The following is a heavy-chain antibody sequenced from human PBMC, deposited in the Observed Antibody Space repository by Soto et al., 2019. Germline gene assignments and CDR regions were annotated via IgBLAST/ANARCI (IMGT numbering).Heavy chain of an antibody. D-gene: IGHD6-19*01. CDR2: ISSSSYI. CDR1: GFTFSSYI. J-gene: IGHJ4*02. CDR3: ARLGQSSGWYVLEDY. Sequence: GGSLRRAWAASGFTFSSYIMNWGRQAPGKGLEWVSSISSSSYIYYADSVKGRFTISRDNAKNSLYLQMNSLRAEDTAVYYCARLGQSSGWYVLEDYWGQGTLVTVSS. V-gene: IGHV3-21*01.